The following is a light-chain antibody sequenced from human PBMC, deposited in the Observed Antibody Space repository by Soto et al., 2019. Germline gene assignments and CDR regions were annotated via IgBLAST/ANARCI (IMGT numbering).Light chain of an antibody. CDR3: QQYNDWPLT. J-gene: IGKJ4*01. Sequence: EIVLTQSPATLSVSPGERVTLSCRASQSVSDNFAWYQQKPGQAPRLLIYGASIRATDIPARFSGSGSGTEFSLTISSLQSEDFAVYYCQQYNDWPLTFGGGTKVEIK. CDR1: QSVSDN. CDR2: GAS. V-gene: IGKV3D-15*01.